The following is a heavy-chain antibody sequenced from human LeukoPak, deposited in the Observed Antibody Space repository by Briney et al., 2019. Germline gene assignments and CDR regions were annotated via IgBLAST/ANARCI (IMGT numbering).Heavy chain of an antibody. J-gene: IGHJ6*03. CDR1: GGSISSYY. V-gene: IGHV4-59*01. CDR2: IYYSGST. CDR3: ARGASSIAAPGVYYYYMDV. Sequence: SETLSLTCTVSGGSISSYYWSWIRQPPGKGLEWIGYIYYSGSTNYNPSLESRVTISVDTSKNQFSLKLSSVTAADTAVYYCARGASSIAAPGVYYYYMDVWGKGTTVTVSS. D-gene: IGHD6-6*01.